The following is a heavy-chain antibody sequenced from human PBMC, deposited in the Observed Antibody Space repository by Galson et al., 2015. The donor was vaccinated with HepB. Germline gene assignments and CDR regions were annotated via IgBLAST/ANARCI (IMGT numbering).Heavy chain of an antibody. J-gene: IGHJ4*02. V-gene: IGHV3-15*01. CDR1: GFTFSNAW. D-gene: IGHD3-22*01. CDR3: STAQLSAYYYDTRGFYDYFDY. CDR2: IRSKTDGGTT. Sequence: LRLSCAASGFTFSNAWMTWVRQAPGKGLEWVGRIRSKTDGGTTDYAAPVKGRFTISRDDSINTLYLQMNSLKTEDTAVYYCSTAQLSAYYYDTRGFYDYFDYWGQGSLVTVSS.